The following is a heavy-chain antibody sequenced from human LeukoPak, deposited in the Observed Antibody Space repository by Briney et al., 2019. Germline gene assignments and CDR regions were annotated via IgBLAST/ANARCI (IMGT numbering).Heavy chain of an antibody. J-gene: IGHJ4*02. D-gene: IGHD3-3*01. CDR1: GFTFSSYA. Sequence: PGGSLRLSCAASGFTFSSYAMSWVRQVPGKGLEWVSVISGSGDNTYYADSVKGRFTISRDNSKNTLYLQMNSLRAEDTAVCYCARAGAVTYYDFWSGYPPPYYFDYWGQGTLVTVSS. CDR3: ARAGAVTYYDFWSGYPPPYYFDY. CDR2: ISGSGDNT. V-gene: IGHV3-23*01.